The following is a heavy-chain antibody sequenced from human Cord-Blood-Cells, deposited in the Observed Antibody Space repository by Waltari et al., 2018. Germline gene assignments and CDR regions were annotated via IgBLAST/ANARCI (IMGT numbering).Heavy chain of an antibody. CDR1: GYTFTCYY. D-gene: IGHD3-9*01. Sequence: QVQLVQSGAEVKKPGASVKVSCTASGYTFTCYYTHWVRQAPGQGLEWMGWINPNSGGTNYAQKFQGWVTMTRDTSISTAYMELSRLRSDDTAVYYCARSYDILTGYFDYWGQGTLVTVSS. J-gene: IGHJ4*02. CDR3: ARSYDILTGYFDY. CDR2: INPNSGGT. V-gene: IGHV1-2*04.